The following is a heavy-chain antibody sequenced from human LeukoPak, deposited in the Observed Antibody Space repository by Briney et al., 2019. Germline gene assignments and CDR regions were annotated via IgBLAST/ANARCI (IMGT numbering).Heavy chain of an antibody. V-gene: IGHV3-11*01. D-gene: IGHD3-16*01. Sequence: PWGSLRLTCAASGFMFSDYYMVWIRQAPGKGLEWIAYISSGGDTFFYADSVKGRFTISRDNSGDSLHLQMNSLRAEDTAVYYCARGDGVYDYVWGRSYWGQGTLVTVSS. CDR2: ISSGGDTF. CDR3: ARGDGVYDYVWGRSY. J-gene: IGHJ4*02. CDR1: GFMFSDYY.